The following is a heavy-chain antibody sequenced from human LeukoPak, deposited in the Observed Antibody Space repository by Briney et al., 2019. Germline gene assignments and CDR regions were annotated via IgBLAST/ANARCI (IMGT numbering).Heavy chain of an antibody. CDR1: GFTFSSYA. D-gene: IGHD3-16*01. CDR3: AKAWSPVTIMSFDY. J-gene: IGHJ4*02. Sequence: GGSLRLSCAASGFTFSSYAMSWVRQAPGKGLEWVSAISGSGGSTYYEDSVKGRFTISRDNSKNTLYLQMNSLRAEDTAVYYCAKAWSPVTIMSFDYWGQGTLVTVSS. V-gene: IGHV3-23*01. CDR2: ISGSGGST.